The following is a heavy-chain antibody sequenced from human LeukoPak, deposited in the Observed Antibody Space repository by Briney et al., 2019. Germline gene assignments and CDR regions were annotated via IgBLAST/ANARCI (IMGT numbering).Heavy chain of an antibody. CDR3: ARVPQRRFDY. CDR1: GGSISSSSYH. CDR2: LYYSGST. Sequence: SETLSLTCTVSGGSISSSSYHWGWIRLPPGKGLEWIGNLYYSGSTYYNPSLKSRVTISVDTSKNQFSLKLSSVTAADTAVYYCARVPQRRFDYWGQGTLVTVSP. V-gene: IGHV4-39*07. J-gene: IGHJ4*02.